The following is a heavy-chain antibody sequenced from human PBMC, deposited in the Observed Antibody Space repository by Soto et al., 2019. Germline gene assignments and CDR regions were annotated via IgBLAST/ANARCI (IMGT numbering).Heavy chain of an antibody. CDR2: ISYDGRNE. D-gene: IGHD2-8*01. CDR3: ARDGCPNGVCFNDY. J-gene: IGHJ4*02. V-gene: IGHV3-30*04. Sequence: QVKLVESGGGVVQPGRSLRLSCAASGFSFSSYAMHWVRQAPGKGLEWLSFISYDGRNEYYADSVKGRFTVPRDSSENTLYLQINTLKPEDTAVYYCARDGCPNGVCFNDYWGQGTLVTVSP. CDR1: GFSFSSYA.